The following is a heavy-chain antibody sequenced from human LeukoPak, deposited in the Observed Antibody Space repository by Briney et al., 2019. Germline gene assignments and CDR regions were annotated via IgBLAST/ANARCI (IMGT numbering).Heavy chain of an antibody. D-gene: IGHD3-9*01. CDR2: ISYDGSNK. V-gene: IGHV3-30*04. J-gene: IGHJ6*02. CDR1: GFTFSSYD. CDR3: ARDRRRYFDWLPSYYYYGMDV. Sequence: GGSLRLSCAASGFTFSSYDMHWVRQAPGKGLEWVSVISYDGSNKYYADSVKGRFTISRDNSKNTLYLQMNSLRAEDTAVYYCARDRRRYFDWLPSYYYYGMDVWGQGTTVTVSS.